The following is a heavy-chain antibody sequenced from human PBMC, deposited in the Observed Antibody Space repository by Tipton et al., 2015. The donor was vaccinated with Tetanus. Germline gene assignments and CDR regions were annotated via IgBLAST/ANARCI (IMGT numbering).Heavy chain of an antibody. V-gene: IGHV5-51*01. J-gene: IGHJ4*02. CDR1: GYIFNNYW. Sequence: VQLVQSGGEVKKPGESLKISCKGSGYIFNNYWIGWVRQKPGKGLERVGIIYPGDSDTRYSPPFQGQVTISVDKSINTAYLQWSSLKASDTSMFYCARAHCTDGVCNFDFWGQGALVTVAS. CDR3: ARAHCTDGVCNFDF. D-gene: IGHD2-8*01. CDR2: IYPGDSDT.